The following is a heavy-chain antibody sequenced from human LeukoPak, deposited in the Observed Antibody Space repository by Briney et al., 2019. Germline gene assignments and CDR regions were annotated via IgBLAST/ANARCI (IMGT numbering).Heavy chain of an antibody. CDR3: ARGRPPKKYSSSAPIQH. D-gene: IGHD6-6*01. CDR1: GGSFSGYY. Sequence: PSETLSLTCAVYGGSFSGYYWSWIRQPPGKGLEWIGEINHSGSTNYNPSPKSRVTISVDTSKNQFSLKLSSVTAADTAVYYCARGRPPKKYSSSAPIQHWGQGTLVTVSS. CDR2: INHSGST. J-gene: IGHJ1*01. V-gene: IGHV4-34*01.